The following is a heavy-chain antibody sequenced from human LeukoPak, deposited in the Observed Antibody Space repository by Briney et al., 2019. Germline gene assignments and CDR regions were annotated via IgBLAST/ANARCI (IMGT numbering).Heavy chain of an antibody. D-gene: IGHD2-2*01. CDR2: IYPGDSDT. CDR1: GYSFTSYW. CDR3: ARFGVYCSSTSCWVDY. J-gene: IGHJ4*02. Sequence: GESVKISCKGSGYSFTSYWIGWVRQMPGKGLEWMGIIYPGDSDTRYSPSFQGQVTISADKSISTAYLQWSSLKASDTAMYYCARFGVYCSSTSCWVDYWGQGTLVTVSS. V-gene: IGHV5-51*01.